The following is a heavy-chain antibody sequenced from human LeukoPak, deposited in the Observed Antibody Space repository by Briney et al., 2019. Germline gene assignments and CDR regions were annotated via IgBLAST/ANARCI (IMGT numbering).Heavy chain of an antibody. J-gene: IGHJ6*02. D-gene: IGHD4/OR15-4a*01. CDR2: TYYSGST. CDR3: ARGGARLYGMDV. Sequence: SETLSLTCTVSGGFVSSNYWSWIRQPPGKGLEWIGYTYYSGSTNYNPSLKSRVTISEDTSKNQFSLKLTSVTAADTAVYYCARGGARLYGMDVWGQGTTVTVSS. V-gene: IGHV4-59*02. CDR1: GGFVSSNY.